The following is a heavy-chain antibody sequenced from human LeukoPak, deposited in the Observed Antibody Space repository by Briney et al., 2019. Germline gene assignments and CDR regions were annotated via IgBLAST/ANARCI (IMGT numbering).Heavy chain of an antibody. CDR2: IYYSGST. V-gene: IGHV4-39*01. CDR3: ARVRGTSSPRYYYYYYMDV. Sequence: SETLSLTCTVSGGSISSSSYYWDWIRQPPGKGLEWIGSIYYSGSTNYNPSLKSRVTISVDTSKNQFSLKLSSVTAADTAVYYCARVRGTSSPRYYYYYYMDVWGKGTTVTISS. D-gene: IGHD2-2*01. J-gene: IGHJ6*03. CDR1: GGSISSSSYY.